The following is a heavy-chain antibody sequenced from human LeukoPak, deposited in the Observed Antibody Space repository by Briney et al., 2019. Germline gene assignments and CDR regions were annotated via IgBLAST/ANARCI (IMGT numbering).Heavy chain of an antibody. CDR1: GFTFSSYG. D-gene: IGHD1-7*01. CDR2: ISNDGSNK. CDR3: AKDSWNYFLGGSRPRHFDY. J-gene: IGHJ4*02. V-gene: IGHV3-30*18. Sequence: GRSLRLSCAASGFTFSSYGMHWVRQAPGKGLEWVAVISNDGSNKYYTASVKGRFTISRDNSKNTLYLQVNSLRADDTAVYYCAKDSWNYFLGGSRPRHFDYWGQGTLVTVSS.